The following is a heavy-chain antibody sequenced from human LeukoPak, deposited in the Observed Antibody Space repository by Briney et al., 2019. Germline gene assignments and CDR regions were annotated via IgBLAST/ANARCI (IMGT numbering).Heavy chain of an antibody. V-gene: IGHV3-23*01. D-gene: IGHD6-19*01. J-gene: IGHJ5*02. Sequence: QPGGSLRLSCAASGIVFSNTAMNWARQSPGRGLEWVSAISGGGERTFYVDSVKGRFTISRDNSKNMVYLQMNSLRADDTAIYYCGKDGGQYSSGPEFDPRGQGALVTVSS. CDR2: ISGGGERT. CDR1: GIVFSNTA. CDR3: GKDGGQYSSGPEFDP.